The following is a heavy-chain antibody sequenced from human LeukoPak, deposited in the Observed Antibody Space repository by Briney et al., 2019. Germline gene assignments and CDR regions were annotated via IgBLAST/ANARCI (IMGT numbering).Heavy chain of an antibody. CDR2: INSDGSST. V-gene: IGHV3-74*01. D-gene: IGHD2-2*01. Sequence: GRSLRLSCAASGFTFSSYSMHWVRQAPGKGLVWVSLINSDGSSTNYADSVQGRFTISRDNTKRTLYLQMNSLRAEDTAVYYCARTYHGYGMDVWGQGTTVTVSS. CDR1: GFTFSSYS. CDR3: ARTYHGYGMDV. J-gene: IGHJ6*02.